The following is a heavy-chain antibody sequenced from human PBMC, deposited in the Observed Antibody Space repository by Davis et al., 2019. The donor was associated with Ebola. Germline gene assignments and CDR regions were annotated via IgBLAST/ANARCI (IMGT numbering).Heavy chain of an antibody. D-gene: IGHD6-13*01. Sequence: GESLKISCAASGFTFSSYGMHWVRQAPGKGLEWVAVISYDGSNKYYADSVKGRFTISRDNSKNTLYLQMNSLRAEDTAVYYCARDEPIAAEAMDVWGKGTTVTVSS. J-gene: IGHJ6*03. CDR3: ARDEPIAAEAMDV. CDR1: GFTFSSYG. V-gene: IGHV3-30*03. CDR2: ISYDGSNK.